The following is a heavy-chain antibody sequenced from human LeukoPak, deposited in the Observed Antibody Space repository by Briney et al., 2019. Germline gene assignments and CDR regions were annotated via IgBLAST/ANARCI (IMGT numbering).Heavy chain of an antibody. Sequence: ASVKVSCKASGYTFTSYAMHWVRQAPGQRLEWMGWINAGNGNTKYSQKFQGRVTITRDTSASTAYMELSSLRSEDTAMYYCARGPKYQPLNWFDPWGQGTLVTVSS. CDR2: INAGNGNT. CDR1: GYTFTSYA. J-gene: IGHJ5*02. V-gene: IGHV1-3*01. CDR3: ARGPKYQPLNWFDP. D-gene: IGHD2-2*01.